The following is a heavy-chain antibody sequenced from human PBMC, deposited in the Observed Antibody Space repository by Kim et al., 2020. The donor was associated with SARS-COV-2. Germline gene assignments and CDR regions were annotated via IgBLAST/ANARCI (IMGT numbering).Heavy chain of an antibody. CDR3: ARYRLGSTWGSYFDY. D-gene: IGHD3-16*01. V-gene: IGHV3-72*01. Sequence: SVKGRFIITRDDSKNSLYMKMISLHTEDTAVYYCARYRLGSTWGSYFDYWGQGTLVTVSS. J-gene: IGHJ4*02.